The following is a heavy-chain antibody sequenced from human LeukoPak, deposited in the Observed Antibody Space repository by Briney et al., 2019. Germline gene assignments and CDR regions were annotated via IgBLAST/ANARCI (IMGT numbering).Heavy chain of an antibody. D-gene: IGHD4-11*01. CDR1: GYTFTGYY. CDR2: INPNSGGT. CDR3: ARDDYSNYDYGY. J-gene: IGHJ4*02. V-gene: IGHV1-2*02. Sequence: EASVKVSCKASGYTFTGYYMHWVRQAPGQRLEWMGWINPNSGGTNYAQKFQGRVTMTRDTSISTAYMELSRLRSDDTAVYYCARDDYSNYDYGYWGQGTLVTVSS.